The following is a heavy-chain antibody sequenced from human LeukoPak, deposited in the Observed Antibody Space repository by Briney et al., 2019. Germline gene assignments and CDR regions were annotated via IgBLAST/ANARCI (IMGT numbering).Heavy chain of an antibody. CDR3: AGGGATTRFAFDI. D-gene: IGHD1-26*01. Sequence: SVKVSCKASGGTFSSYAISWVRQAPGQGLELMGGIIPIFGTANYAQKFQGRVTITTDESTSTAYMELSSLRSEDTAVYYCAGGGATTRFAFDIWGQGTMVTVSS. V-gene: IGHV1-69*05. CDR1: GGTFSSYA. J-gene: IGHJ3*02. CDR2: IIPIFGTA.